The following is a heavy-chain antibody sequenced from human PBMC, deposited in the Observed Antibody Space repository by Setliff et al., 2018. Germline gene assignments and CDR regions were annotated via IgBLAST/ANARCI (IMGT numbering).Heavy chain of an antibody. Sequence: SETLSLTCSVSGGSINEYYWSWFRQPAGKGLEWIGRIYSDENTDYNPSLKIRVTMLADTSKNQVSLKLNSVTATDTAVYYCARDLGHGGDSDYWGQGILVTVSS. CDR2: IYSDENT. V-gene: IGHV4-4*07. CDR1: GGSINEYY. CDR3: ARDLGHGGDSDY. D-gene: IGHD2-21*02. J-gene: IGHJ4*02.